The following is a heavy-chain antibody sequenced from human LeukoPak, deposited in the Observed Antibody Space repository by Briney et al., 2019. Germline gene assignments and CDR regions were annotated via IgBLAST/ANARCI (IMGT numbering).Heavy chain of an antibody. CDR3: ASGDYDILTGYPPGFDI. Sequence: SETLSLTCTVSGGSISSGGYYWSWIRQHPGKGLEWIGYIYYSGSTYYNPSLKSRVTISVDTSKNQFSLKLSSVTAADTAVYYCASGDYDILTGYPPGFDIWGQGTMVTVSS. V-gene: IGHV4-31*03. D-gene: IGHD3-9*01. CDR2: IYYSGST. CDR1: GGSISSGGYY. J-gene: IGHJ3*02.